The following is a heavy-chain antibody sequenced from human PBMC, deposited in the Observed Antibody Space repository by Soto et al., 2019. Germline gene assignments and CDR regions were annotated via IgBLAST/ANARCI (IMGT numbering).Heavy chain of an antibody. Sequence: HVQLEQSGAEVKKPGSSVKISCKASGGTLSDHGVSWLRQAPGQGLEWVGGTIPVFNTAKYAPKFQGRVTIAVDKSTNIAYMELGSLRSDDRAFYYCALSVYGSGNDYTGPSALDTWGQATLVSVSS. J-gene: IGHJ3*02. V-gene: IGHV1-69*06. CDR3: ALSVYGSGNDYTGPSALDT. CDR2: TIPVFNTA. CDR1: GGTLSDHG. D-gene: IGHD3-10*01.